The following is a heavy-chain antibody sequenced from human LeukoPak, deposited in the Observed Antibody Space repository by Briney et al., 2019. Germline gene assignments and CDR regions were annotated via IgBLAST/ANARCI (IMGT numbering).Heavy chain of an antibody. Sequence: GGSLRLSCAASGFTFSKYWMHWVRQVPGKGLVWVSLINGDGSTTNYADFVKGRFTISRDNARNTLSLQVNSLRAEDTAVYYCATGNYYDSRGYYTFGYWGQGTLVTVSS. D-gene: IGHD3-22*01. CDR3: ATGNYYDSRGYYTFGY. V-gene: IGHV3-74*01. CDR1: GFTFSKYW. J-gene: IGHJ1*01. CDR2: INGDGSTT.